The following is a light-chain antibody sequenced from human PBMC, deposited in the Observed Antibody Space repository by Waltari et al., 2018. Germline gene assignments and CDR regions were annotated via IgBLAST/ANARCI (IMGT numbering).Light chain of an antibody. CDR3: LSRDSSSTRL. J-gene: IGLJ3*02. CDR2: GQD. CDR1: SLRRYS. Sequence: SSELTQDPAVSVALGQTVTITCQGDSLRRYSASWYQQRPGQAPILVLYGQDNRPSGIPDRFSGSTSGDTATLTITGAQVEDEADYYCLSRDSSSTRLFGGGTRLTV. V-gene: IGLV3-19*01.